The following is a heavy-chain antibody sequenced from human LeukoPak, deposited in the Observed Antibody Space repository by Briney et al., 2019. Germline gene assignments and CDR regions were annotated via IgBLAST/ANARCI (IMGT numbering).Heavy chain of an antibody. CDR1: GFTFSSYA. D-gene: IGHD6-19*01. J-gene: IGHJ4*02. V-gene: IGHV3-23*01. CDR3: ATDTYSSGWLDY. Sequence: PGGSLRLSCAASGFTFSSYAMSWVRQAPGKGLEWVSAISGSGGSTYYADSVKSRFTISRDNSKNTLYLQMNSLRAEDTAVYYCATDTYSSGWLDYWGQGTLVTVSS. CDR2: ISGSGGST.